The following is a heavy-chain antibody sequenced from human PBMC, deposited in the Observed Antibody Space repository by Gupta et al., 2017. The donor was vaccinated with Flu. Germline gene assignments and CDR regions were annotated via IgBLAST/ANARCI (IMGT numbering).Heavy chain of an antibody. J-gene: IGHJ6*02. CDR3: ARHRGMDV. V-gene: IGHV3-33*01. Sequence: QVQLVESGGGVVQPGRSLSLSCVVSGSTFSSYGMHWVRQAPGKGPEWVALIWYEGTNTNYAASVEGRFVISRDNSNNTLYLQMNSLRAEDTAVYYCARHRGMDVWGQGTTVTVSS. CDR1: GSTFSSYG. CDR2: IWYEGTNT.